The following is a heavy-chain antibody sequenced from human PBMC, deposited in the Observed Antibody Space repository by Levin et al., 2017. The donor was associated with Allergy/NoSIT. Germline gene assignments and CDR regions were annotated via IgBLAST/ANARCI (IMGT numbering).Heavy chain of an antibody. J-gene: IGHJ5*02. CDR3: ARDAIALPNRNFDP. V-gene: IGHV1-2*06. CDR2: INPNSGGT. D-gene: IGHD1-14*01. CDR1: GYTFTAYY. Sequence: GESLKISCEASGYTFTAYYMHWVRQAPGQGLEWMGRINPNSGGTNYAQKFRGRVTLTRDTSISTADMELSSLRSDDTAVYSCARDAIALPNRNFDPWGQGTLVTVSS.